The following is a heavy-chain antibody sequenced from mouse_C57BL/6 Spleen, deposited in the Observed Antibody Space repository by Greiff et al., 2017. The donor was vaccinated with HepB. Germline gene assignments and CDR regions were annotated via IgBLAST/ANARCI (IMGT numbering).Heavy chain of an antibody. CDR3: ARRVYYGNYGYAMDY. J-gene: IGHJ4*01. CDR1: GYTFTSYW. CDR2: IYPGSGST. V-gene: IGHV1-55*01. D-gene: IGHD2-1*01. Sequence: QVQLQQPGAELVKPGASVKMSCKASGYTFTSYWITWVKQRPGQGLEWIGDIYPGSGSTNYNEKFKSKATLTVDTSSSTAYMQLSSLTSEDSAVYYCARRVYYGNYGYAMDYWGQGTSVTVSS.